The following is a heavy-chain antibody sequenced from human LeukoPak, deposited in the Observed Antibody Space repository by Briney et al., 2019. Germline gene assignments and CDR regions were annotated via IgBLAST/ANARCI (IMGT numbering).Heavy chain of an antibody. D-gene: IGHD6-19*01. Sequence: SETLSLTCTVFGGSMSSYYWSWIRQPPGKGLEWIGYIFYSGSTEYNPSLKTPITISVDTSKNQFSLKLRSVTAADTAVYYCARPSGGWLNAFDIWGQGTMVTASS. J-gene: IGHJ3*02. CDR2: IFYSGST. CDR3: ARPSGGWLNAFDI. V-gene: IGHV4-59*08. CDR1: GGSMSSYY.